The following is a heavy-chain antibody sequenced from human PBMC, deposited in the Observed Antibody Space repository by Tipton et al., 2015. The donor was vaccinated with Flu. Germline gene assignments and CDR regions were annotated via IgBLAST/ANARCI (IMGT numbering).Heavy chain of an antibody. J-gene: IGHJ3*02. D-gene: IGHD4-17*01. V-gene: IGHV5-51*01. Sequence: QLVQSGAEVKKPGESLKISCKGSGYSFTSYWIGWVRQMPGKGLEWMGIIYPGDSDTRYSPSFQGQVTISADKSISTAYLQWSSLKASDTAMYYWASTVGRYGDYRMAEIWGQGTMVTVSS. CDR1: GYSFTSYW. CDR3: ASTVGRYGDYRMAEI. CDR2: IYPGDSDT.